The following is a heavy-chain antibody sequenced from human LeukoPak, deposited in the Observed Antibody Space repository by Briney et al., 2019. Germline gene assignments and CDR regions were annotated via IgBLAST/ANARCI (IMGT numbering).Heavy chain of an antibody. J-gene: IGHJ5*02. V-gene: IGHV4-34*01. CDR3: ARASSFDKTTRWNPAYFGP. CDR2: INHSGTT. Sequence: SETLSLTCAVHGGSLSGFYWSWIRQPPGKGLEWIGEINHSGTTNYNPSLKSRVTISVDTSKNQVSLDLASVTAADTAVYYCARASSFDKTTRWNPAYFGPWGQGTLVPSPQ. CDR1: GGSLSGFY. D-gene: IGHD1-1*01.